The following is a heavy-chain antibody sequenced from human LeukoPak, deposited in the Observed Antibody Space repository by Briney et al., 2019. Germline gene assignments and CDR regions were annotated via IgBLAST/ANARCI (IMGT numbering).Heavy chain of an antibody. D-gene: IGHD2-2*01. CDR2: ISYDGSNK. CDR1: GFTFSSYG. Sequence: GRSLRLSCAASGFTFSSYGMHWVRQAPGKGLEWVAVISYDGSNKYYADSVKGRFTISRDNSKNTLYLQMNSLRAEDTAVYYCAKHPSKYCSSTSCYFYYWGQGTLVTVSS. J-gene: IGHJ4*02. V-gene: IGHV3-30*12. CDR3: AKHPSKYCSSTSCYFYY.